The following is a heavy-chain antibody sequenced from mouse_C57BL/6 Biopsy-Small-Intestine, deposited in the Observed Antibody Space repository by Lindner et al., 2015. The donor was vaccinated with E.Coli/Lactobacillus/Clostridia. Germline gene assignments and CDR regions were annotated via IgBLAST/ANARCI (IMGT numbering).Heavy chain of an antibody. CDR1: GYTFTSHA. Sequence: VKVSCKASGYTFTSHAMNWVRQAPGQGLEWMGWINTNTGNPTYAQGFTGRFVFSLDTSVSTAYLQISSLKAEDTAVYYCAREIDSDGWDFDYWGQGTLVTVSS. J-gene: IGHJ4*01. CDR3: AREIDSDGWDFDY. V-gene: IGHV9-3*02. CDR2: INTNTGNP. D-gene: IGHD4-1*01.